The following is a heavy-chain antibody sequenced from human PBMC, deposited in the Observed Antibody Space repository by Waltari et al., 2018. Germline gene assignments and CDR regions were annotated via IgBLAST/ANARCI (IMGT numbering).Heavy chain of an antibody. CDR2: IIPIFGTA. Sequence: VQLVQSGAEVKKPGSSVKVSGEASGGTVSSYAARLVSPAPGQGLEWMGGIIPIFGTANYAQKFQGRVTITADESTSTAYMELSSLRSEDTAVYYCARACSGGSCYFYFQHWGQGTLVTVSS. J-gene: IGHJ1*01. V-gene: IGHV1-69*01. D-gene: IGHD2-15*01. CDR3: ARACSGGSCYFYFQH. CDR1: GGTVSSYA.